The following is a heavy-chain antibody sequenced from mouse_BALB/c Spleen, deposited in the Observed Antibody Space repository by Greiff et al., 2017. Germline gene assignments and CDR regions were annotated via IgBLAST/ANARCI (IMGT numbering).Heavy chain of an antibody. CDR1: GYTFTDYN. CDR3: ARCYDYDQDYFDY. D-gene: IGHD2-4*01. CDR2: IYPYNGGT. Sequence: EVKLQESGPELVKPGASVKISCKASGYTFTDYNMHWVKQSHGKSLEWIGYIYPYNGGTGYNQKFKSKATLTVDNSSSTAYMELRSLTSEDSAVYYCARCYDYDQDYFDYWGQGTTLTVSS. J-gene: IGHJ2*01. V-gene: IGHV1S29*02.